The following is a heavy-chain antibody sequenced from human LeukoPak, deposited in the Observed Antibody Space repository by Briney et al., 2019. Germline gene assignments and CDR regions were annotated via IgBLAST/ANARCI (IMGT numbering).Heavy chain of an antibody. Sequence: ASVKVSCKASGGTFSSYAISWVRQAPGQGLEWMGGIIPIFGTANYAQKFQGRVTITADESTSTAYMELRSLRAEDTAVYYCARPEGNSVVYWGQGTLVTVSS. CDR1: GGTFSSYA. V-gene: IGHV1-69*13. J-gene: IGHJ4*02. CDR3: ARPEGNSVVY. D-gene: IGHD4-23*01. CDR2: IIPIFGTA.